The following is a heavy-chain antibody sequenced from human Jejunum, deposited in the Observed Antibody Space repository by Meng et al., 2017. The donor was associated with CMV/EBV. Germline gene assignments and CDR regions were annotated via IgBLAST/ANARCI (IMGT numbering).Heavy chain of an antibody. V-gene: IGHV1-18*01. CDR3: ARDPAVTMVATEGNWFDP. Sequence: YTFSTYGISWMRQAPVQGLEWVGWISAYNGNTKYGQKFQGRVTMTTDASTRTAYMELRSLRSDDTAVYFCARDPAVTMVATEGNWFDPWGQGTLVTVSS. J-gene: IGHJ5*02. D-gene: IGHD3-10*01. CDR1: YTFSTYG. CDR2: ISAYNGNT.